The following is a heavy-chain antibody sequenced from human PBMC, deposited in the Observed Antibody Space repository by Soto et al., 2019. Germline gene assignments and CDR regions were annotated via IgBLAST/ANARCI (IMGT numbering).Heavy chain of an antibody. Sequence: QVQLQESGPGLVKPSQTLSLTCTVSGGSISRGGYDWSWTRQHRGKGLEWIGYIYSIGSTYYNPSLKSRFTISVDTSKNQFSLKLSSVTAADTAVYYCARSVFPWGQGTLVTVSS. CDR3: ARSVFP. V-gene: IGHV4-31*03. CDR2: IYSIGST. CDR1: GGSISRGGYD. J-gene: IGHJ5*02.